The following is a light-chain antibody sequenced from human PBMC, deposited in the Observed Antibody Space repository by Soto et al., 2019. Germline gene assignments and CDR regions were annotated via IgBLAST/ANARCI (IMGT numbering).Light chain of an antibody. Sequence: QSVLRQPPSASGTPGPRVTISCSGSSSNIGSNYVHWYQQLPGSAPKLLSYSNNQRPSGVPDRFSGSRSGTSASLAIGGLRSEYEADYYCAAWDDSLSGQEVFGGGTQLTVL. J-gene: IGLJ2*01. CDR2: SNN. CDR1: SSNIGSNY. CDR3: AAWDDSLSGQEV. V-gene: IGLV1-47*02.